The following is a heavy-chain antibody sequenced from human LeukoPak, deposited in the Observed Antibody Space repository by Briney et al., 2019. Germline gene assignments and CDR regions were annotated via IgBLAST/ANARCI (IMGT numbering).Heavy chain of an antibody. V-gene: IGHV3-23*01. CDR3: ARRSGIAVAGAFDY. J-gene: IGHJ4*02. CDR1: GFTFSSYG. CDR2: ISGSGGST. Sequence: GALRLPCAASGFTFSSYGMSWVRQAPGKGLEWVSAISGSGGSTYYADSVKGRFTISRDNSKNTLYLQMNSLRAEDTAVYYCARRSGIAVAGAFDYWGQGTLVTVSS. D-gene: IGHD6-19*01.